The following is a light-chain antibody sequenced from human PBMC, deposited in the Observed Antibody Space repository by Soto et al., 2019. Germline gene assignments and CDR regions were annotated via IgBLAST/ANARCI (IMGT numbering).Light chain of an antibody. Sequence: EIVLTQSPGTLSLSPGERATLSCRASQSVSSSQLAWYQQKPGQAPRLLIYGASTTATGIPDRFSGGGSGTDFTLTISSLEPEDFAVYYCQQFGSSPEYTFGQGTKLEVK. CDR1: QSVSSSQ. J-gene: IGKJ2*01. CDR3: QQFGSSPEYT. V-gene: IGKV3-20*01. CDR2: GAS.